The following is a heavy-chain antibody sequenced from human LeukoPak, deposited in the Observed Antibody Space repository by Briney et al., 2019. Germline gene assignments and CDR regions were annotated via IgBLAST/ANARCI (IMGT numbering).Heavy chain of an antibody. J-gene: IGHJ4*02. V-gene: IGHV3-23*01. Sequence: PGGSLRLSCAASGFTFSSYSISWVRQAPGKGLEWVSLISGGAGSTYYADSVKGRFTISRDNAKNTLYLQMNSLRAEDTAVYYCARDIAVAGNYFDYWGQGTLVTVSS. CDR3: ARDIAVAGNYFDY. D-gene: IGHD6-19*01. CDR2: ISGGAGST. CDR1: GFTFSSYS.